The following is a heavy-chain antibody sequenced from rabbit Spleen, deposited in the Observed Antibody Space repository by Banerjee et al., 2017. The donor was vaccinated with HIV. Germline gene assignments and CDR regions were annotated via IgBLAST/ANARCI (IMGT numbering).Heavy chain of an antibody. CDR2: IYTGSSGST. CDR3: ARATYTYDYVDYVWADLLTRLEL. CDR1: GFSFSSGYD. Sequence: QEQLVESGGGLVQPGASLTLTCKASGFSFSSGYDMCWVRQAPGKGLEWIACIYTGSSGSTYYASWAKGRFTISKTSSTTVTLQMTSLTVADTATYFCARATYTYDYVDYVWADLLTRLELWGPGTLVTVS. V-gene: IGHV1S45*01. J-gene: IGHJ3*01. D-gene: IGHD2-1*01.